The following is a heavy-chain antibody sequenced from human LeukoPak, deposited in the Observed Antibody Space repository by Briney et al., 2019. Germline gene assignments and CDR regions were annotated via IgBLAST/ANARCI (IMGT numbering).Heavy chain of an antibody. CDR1: GYTFTGYY. CDR2: INPNSGGT. D-gene: IGHD4-17*01. CDR3: ASRAAIMTTVTRRTPFGWDY. Sequence: ASVKVSCKASGYTFTGYYMHWVRQAPGQGLEWMGRINPNSGGTNYAQKFQGRVTMTRDTSISTAYMELSRLRSDDTAVYYCASRAAIMTTVTRRTPFGWDYWGQGTLVTVSS. J-gene: IGHJ4*02. V-gene: IGHV1-2*06.